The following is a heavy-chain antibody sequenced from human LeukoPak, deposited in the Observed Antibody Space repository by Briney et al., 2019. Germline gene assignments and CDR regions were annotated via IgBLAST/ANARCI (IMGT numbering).Heavy chain of an antibody. V-gene: IGHV3-15*01. CDR2: IKSKTDGGTT. J-gene: IGHJ4*02. Sequence: PGGSLRLSCAASGFTFSNAWMSWVRQAPGKGLEWVGRIKSKTDGGTTDYAAPVKGRFTISRDDSKNTLYLQMNSLKTEDTAVYYCTTLSEYYYGSGSYSSDWGQGTLVTVSS. D-gene: IGHD3-10*01. CDR1: GFTFSNAW. CDR3: TTLSEYYYGSGSYSSD.